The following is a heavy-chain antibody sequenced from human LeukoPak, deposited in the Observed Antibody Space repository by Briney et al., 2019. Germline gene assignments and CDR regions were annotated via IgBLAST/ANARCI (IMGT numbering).Heavy chain of an antibody. J-gene: IGHJ6*02. CDR3: VKSARFCTNDVCYTNYYYGMDV. CDR2: ISYDGSNK. Sequence: GGSLRLSCAASGFTFSSYDMHWVRQAPGKGLEWVAVISYDGSNKYYADSVKGRFTISRDNSKNTLSLQMHSLRAEDTAVYYCVKSARFCTNDVCYTNYYYGMDVWGQGTTVTVSS. V-gene: IGHV3-30*18. CDR1: GFTFSSYD. D-gene: IGHD2-8*01.